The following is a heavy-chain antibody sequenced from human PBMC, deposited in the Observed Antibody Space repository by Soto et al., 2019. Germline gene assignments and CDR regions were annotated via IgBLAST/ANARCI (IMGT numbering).Heavy chain of an antibody. CDR2: IWSDGSRK. CDR3: VREDSCRDTIVP. V-gene: IGHV3-33*01. CDR1: GFTFSNYG. J-gene: IGHJ5*02. Sequence: QVQLVESGGGVVQPGRSLRLSCAASGFTFSNYGMHWVRQAPDKGLEWVAVIWSDGSRKSYADSVKGRFTISRDDSKNTLYLAMSSLRVDDAAVYLCVREDSCRDTIVPWGQGTLVTVSS. D-gene: IGHD2-2*01.